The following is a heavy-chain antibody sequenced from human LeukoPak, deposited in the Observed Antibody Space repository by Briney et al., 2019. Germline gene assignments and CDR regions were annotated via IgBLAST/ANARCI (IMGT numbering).Heavy chain of an antibody. CDR1: GYSFTDYA. D-gene: IGHD3-22*01. V-gene: IGHV1-3*01. J-gene: IGHJ4*02. CDR3: AGTYYYDSSGYYPAFDY. CDR2: INAANGST. Sequence: ASVKVSCKASGYSFTDYAMHWVRQAPGQRLEWMGWINAANGSTKYSQKFQGRVTITRDTSASRAYMELNSLRSEDTAVYSCAGTYYYDSSGYYPAFDYWGQGTLVTVSS.